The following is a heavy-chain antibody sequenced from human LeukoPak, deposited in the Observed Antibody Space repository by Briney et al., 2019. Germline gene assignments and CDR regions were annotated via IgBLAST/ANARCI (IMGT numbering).Heavy chain of an antibody. V-gene: IGHV3-7*03. CDR3: ARDPGLEGIFGVVFYYGMDV. J-gene: IGHJ6*02. Sequence: GGSLRLSCAASGFTFSSYWMSWVRQAPGKGLEWVANIKQDGSEKYYVDSVKGRFTISRDNAKNSLYLQMNSLRAEDTAVYYCARDPGLEGIFGVVFYYGMDVWGQGTTVTVSS. D-gene: IGHD3-3*01. CDR1: GFTFSSYW. CDR2: IKQDGSEK.